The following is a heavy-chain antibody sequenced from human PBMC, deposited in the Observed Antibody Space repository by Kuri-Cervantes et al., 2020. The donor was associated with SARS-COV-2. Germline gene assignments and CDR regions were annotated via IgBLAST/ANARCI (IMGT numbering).Heavy chain of an antibody. CDR2: ISSDSSHT. CDR1: GLTFSDNS. D-gene: IGHD2-2*01. Sequence: GESLKISCVISGLTFSDNSINWVRQAPGKGLEWVSYISSDSSHTNNAESVKGRFTISRDNAKNSLYLQMNSLRAEDTAVYYCARLVFVDAFDIWGQGTMVTVSS. V-gene: IGHV3-21*05. CDR3: ARLVFVDAFDI. J-gene: IGHJ3*02.